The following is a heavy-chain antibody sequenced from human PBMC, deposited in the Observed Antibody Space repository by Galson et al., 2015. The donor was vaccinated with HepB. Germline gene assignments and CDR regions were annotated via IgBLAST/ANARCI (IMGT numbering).Heavy chain of an antibody. CDR1: GFSLSTSGVG. J-gene: IGHJ2*01. CDR3: AHPNTDYWYFDL. D-gene: IGHD4/OR15-4a*01. Sequence: PALVKPTQTLTLTRTFSGFSLSTSGVGVGWIRQPPGKALEWLALIYWDDDKRYSPSLKSRLTITKDTSKNQVVLTMTNMDPVDTATYYCAHPNTDYWYFDLWGRGTLVTVSS. V-gene: IGHV2-5*02. CDR2: IYWDDDK.